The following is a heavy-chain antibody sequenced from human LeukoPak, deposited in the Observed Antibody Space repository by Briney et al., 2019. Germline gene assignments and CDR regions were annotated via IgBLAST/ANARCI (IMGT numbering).Heavy chain of an antibody. Sequence: SVKVSCKASGGTFSSYAISWVRQAPGQGLEWMGGIIPIFGTANYAQKFQGRVTITADESTSTAYMELSSLRSEDTAVYYCAQKAVAGIYFDYWGQGTLVTVSS. CDR3: AQKAVAGIYFDY. J-gene: IGHJ4*02. CDR1: GGTFSSYA. CDR2: IIPIFGTA. V-gene: IGHV1-69*13. D-gene: IGHD6-19*01.